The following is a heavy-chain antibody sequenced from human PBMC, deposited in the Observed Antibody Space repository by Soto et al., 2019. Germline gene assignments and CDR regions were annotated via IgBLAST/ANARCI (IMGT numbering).Heavy chain of an antibody. CDR3: ARGRTLVQLGYYVDS. D-gene: IGHD1-26*01. CDR2: ITWNSANI. V-gene: IGHV3-9*01. J-gene: IGHJ4*02. CDR1: GFTFDDYA. Sequence: EVQLVESGGGLVQPGRSLRLACAASGFTFDDYAIHWVRQAPGKGLEWVSGITWNSANIDYADSVKGRFTISRDNAKNALYLQMSSLRPEDTAIYFCARGRTLVQLGYYVDSWGQGTLVTVSS.